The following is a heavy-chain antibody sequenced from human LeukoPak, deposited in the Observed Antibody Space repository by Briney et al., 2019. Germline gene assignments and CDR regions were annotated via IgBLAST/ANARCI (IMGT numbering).Heavy chain of an antibody. CDR2: IYYSGSS. V-gene: IGHV4-59*01. CDR3: ARGPYYYMDV. Sequence: PSETLSLTCTVSGGSISSYYWSWIRQPPGKGLEWIGYIYYSGSSNYDPSLKSRVTISVDTSKNQFSLKLSSVTAADTAVYYCARGPYYYMDVWGKGTTVTVSS. J-gene: IGHJ6*03. CDR1: GGSISSYY.